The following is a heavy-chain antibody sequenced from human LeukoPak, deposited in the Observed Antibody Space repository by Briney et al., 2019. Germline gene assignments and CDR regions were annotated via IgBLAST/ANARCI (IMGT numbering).Heavy chain of an antibody. Sequence: GGSLRLSCAASGFTFSSYAMSWVRQAPGKGLEWVSSISASGGSTYYADSVKGRFTISRDNSKNTLHLQMNSLRAEDTAVYYCPRGSSGPDYWGQGTLVSVSS. J-gene: IGHJ4*02. D-gene: IGHD6-19*01. V-gene: IGHV3-23*01. CDR3: PRGSSGPDY. CDR2: ISASGGST. CDR1: GFTFSSYA.